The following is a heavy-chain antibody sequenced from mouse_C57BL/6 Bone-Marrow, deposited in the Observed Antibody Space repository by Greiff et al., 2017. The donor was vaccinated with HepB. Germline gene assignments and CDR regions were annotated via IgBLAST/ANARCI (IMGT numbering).Heavy chain of an antibody. CDR2: IDPETGGT. Sequence: QVQLQQSGAELVRPGASVTLSCKASGYTFTDYEMHWVKQTPVHGLEWIGAIDPETGGTAYNQKFKGKAILTADKSSSTAYMEIRSLTSEDSAVYYCTRPHTLREYCDYWGQGTTLTVSS. V-gene: IGHV1-15*01. D-gene: IGHD1-1*01. J-gene: IGHJ2*01. CDR3: TRPHTLREYCDY. CDR1: GYTFTDYE.